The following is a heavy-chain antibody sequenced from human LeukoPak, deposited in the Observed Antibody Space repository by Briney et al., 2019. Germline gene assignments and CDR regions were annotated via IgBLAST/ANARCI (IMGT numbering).Heavy chain of an antibody. CDR1: GGSFSGYY. CDR2: INHSGST. J-gene: IGHJ2*01. Sequence: PSETLSLTCAVYGGSFSGYYWSWIRQPPGKGLEWIGEINHSGSTNYNPSLKRRVTISVDKSKNQFSLKLSSVTAADTAVYYCASRSTYYYDSSGVWYFDLWGRGTLVTVSS. CDR3: ASRSTYYYDSSGVWYFDL. V-gene: IGHV4-34*01. D-gene: IGHD3-22*01.